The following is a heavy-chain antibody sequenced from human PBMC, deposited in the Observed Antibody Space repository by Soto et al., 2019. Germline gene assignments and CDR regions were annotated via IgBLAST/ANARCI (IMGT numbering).Heavy chain of an antibody. D-gene: IGHD5-12*01. CDR2: ISAYNGNT. Sequence: EASVKVSCKASGYTFTSYGISWVRQAPGQGLEWMGWISAYNGNTNYAQKLQGRVTMTTDTSTSTAYMELRSLRSDDTAVYYCARVGSSAAIYSGYEAYDYWGQGTLVTVSS. CDR1: GYTFTSYG. J-gene: IGHJ4*02. CDR3: ARVGSSAAIYSGYEAYDY. V-gene: IGHV1-18*01.